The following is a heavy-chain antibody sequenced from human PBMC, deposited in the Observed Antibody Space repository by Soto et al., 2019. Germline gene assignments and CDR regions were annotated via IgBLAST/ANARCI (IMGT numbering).Heavy chain of an antibody. CDR3: ARVGPPADY. Sequence: ASVKVSCKASGCTFSSYTISWVRQAPGQRLEWMGWINAGNGNTKYSQKFQGRVTITRDTSASTAYMELSSLRSEDTAVYYCARVGPPADYWGLGTLVTVSS. CDR1: GCTFSSYT. V-gene: IGHV1-3*01. J-gene: IGHJ4*02. CDR2: INAGNGNT.